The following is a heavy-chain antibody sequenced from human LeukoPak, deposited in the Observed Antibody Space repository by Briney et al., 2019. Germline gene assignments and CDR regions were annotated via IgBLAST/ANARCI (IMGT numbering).Heavy chain of an antibody. Sequence: GGSVSLLCAVCGFTLSIYSMICVRDAPGKGRVWVSYISSRSSTIFYAHPVRGRFTISRDNAKNSLYLLKNSLRGDDTAVYYCARDRTATWGHQEFQGWGQGTLVTVSS. J-gene: IGHJ4*02. D-gene: IGHD2-2*01. CDR3: ARDRTATWGHQEFQG. CDR1: GFTLSIYS. CDR2: ISSRSSTI. V-gene: IGHV3-48*01.